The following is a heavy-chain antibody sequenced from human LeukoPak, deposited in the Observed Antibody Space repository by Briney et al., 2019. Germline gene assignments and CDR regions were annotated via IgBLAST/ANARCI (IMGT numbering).Heavy chain of an antibody. V-gene: IGHV4-34*01. CDR1: GGSFSGYY. Sequence: SETLSLTCAVYGGSFSGYYWSWIRQPPGKGLEWIGEINHSGSTNYNASLKSRVTISVDTSKNQFSLRLSSVTAADTAMYYCAPRGDIEHSYGYGKWFDPWGQGTRVAVSS. D-gene: IGHD5-18*01. CDR3: APRGDIEHSYGYGKWFDP. J-gene: IGHJ5*02. CDR2: INHSGST.